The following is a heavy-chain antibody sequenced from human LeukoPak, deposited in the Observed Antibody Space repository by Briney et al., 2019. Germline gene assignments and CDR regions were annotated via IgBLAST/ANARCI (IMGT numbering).Heavy chain of an antibody. CDR2: ISGSGGST. V-gene: IGHV3-23*01. CDR1: GFTFSSYA. Sequence: GGSLRLSCAASGFTFSSYAMSWVRQAPGKGLEWVSAISGSGGSTYYADSVKGRFIISRDNSKNTLYLQMNSLRAEDTAVYYCAKEGRWGITMIVVVTPYWGQGTLVTVSS. CDR3: AKEGRWGITMIVVVTPY. J-gene: IGHJ4*02. D-gene: IGHD3-22*01.